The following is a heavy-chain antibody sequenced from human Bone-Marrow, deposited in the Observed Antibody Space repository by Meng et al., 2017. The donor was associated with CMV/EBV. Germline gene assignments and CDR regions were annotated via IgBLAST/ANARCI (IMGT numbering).Heavy chain of an antibody. V-gene: IGHV1-18*01. CDR1: GYTFTSYG. J-gene: IGHJ6*02. Sequence: ASVKVSCKASGYTFTSYGISWVRQAPGQGLEWMGWISAYNGNTNYAQKLQGRVTMTTDTSTSTAYMELGSLRSHDTAVYYCARDPLGPAAIPLYYYYYGMDVWGQGTTVTVSS. CDR2: ISAYNGNT. CDR3: ARDPLGPAAIPLYYYYYGMDV. D-gene: IGHD2-2*02.